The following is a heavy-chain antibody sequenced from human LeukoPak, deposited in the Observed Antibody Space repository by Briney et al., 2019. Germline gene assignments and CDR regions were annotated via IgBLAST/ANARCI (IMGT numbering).Heavy chain of an antibody. V-gene: IGHV1-18*01. CDR2: ISAYNGNT. D-gene: IGHD3-22*01. Sequence: ASVKVSCKASGYTFTSYGISWVRQAPGQGLEWMGWISAYNGNTNYAQKFQGRVTMTTDTSTSTAYMEVRSLRSDDTAVYYCARLLEYYYDNSGYYYATDYWGQGTLVTVSS. CDR3: ARLLEYYYDNSGYYYATDY. J-gene: IGHJ4*02. CDR1: GYTFTSYG.